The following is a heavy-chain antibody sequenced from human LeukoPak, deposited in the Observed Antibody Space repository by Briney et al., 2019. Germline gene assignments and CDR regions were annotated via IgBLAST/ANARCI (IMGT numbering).Heavy chain of an antibody. J-gene: IGHJ4*02. V-gene: IGHV4-59*01. CDR3: ARVLTIDGRYFDY. CDR1: GGSISSYY. D-gene: IGHD4/OR15-4a*01. Sequence: PSETLSLTCTVSGGSISSYYWSWVRQPPGEGLEWIGYIDYSGSTNYNSSLKSRVTISVDTYKNQFSLKLTSVTAADTAVYYCARVLTIDGRYFDYWGQGTLVTVSS. CDR2: IDYSGST.